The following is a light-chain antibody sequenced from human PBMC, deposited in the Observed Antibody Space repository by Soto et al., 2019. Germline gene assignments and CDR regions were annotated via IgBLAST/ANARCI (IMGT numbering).Light chain of an antibody. CDR1: QSISSY. CDR3: QQASTWPST. V-gene: IGKV3-11*01. Sequence: EIVLTQSPATLSLSPGERATLSCRAIQSISSYVAWYQQKPGQAPRHLIYDASNRATGVPARFSGSGSGTDFPLTISILEPEDFAVYYWQQASTWPSTFGQGTRLEIK. CDR2: DAS. J-gene: IGKJ5*01.